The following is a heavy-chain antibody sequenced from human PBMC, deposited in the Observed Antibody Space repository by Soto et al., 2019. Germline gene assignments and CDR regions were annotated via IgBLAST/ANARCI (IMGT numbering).Heavy chain of an antibody. CDR2: IIPMLGTT. V-gene: IGHV1-69*12. D-gene: IGHD4-17*01. CDR1: GGNFNSYI. J-gene: IGHJ4*02. Sequence: QAQVVQSGAEMKKPGSSLTVSCKASGGNFNSYIITWVRQAPGQGLEGMGGIIPMLGTTDYAQKFRGSVTLTADESTSTAHMELSRLQSEDTAVYYCAGGSWGDYCLEWGQGTLVTVSS. CDR3: AGGSWGDYCLE.